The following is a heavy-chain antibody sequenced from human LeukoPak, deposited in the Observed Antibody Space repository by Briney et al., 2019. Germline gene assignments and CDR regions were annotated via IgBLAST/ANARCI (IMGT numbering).Heavy chain of an antibody. Sequence: SETLPLTCAVYGESFSSYYWNWIRQPPGKGLEWIGEINHRGSTNYNPSLKSRVSISVDTSKNQFSLKLSSVTAADTAVYYCARGVQYSDFWSRAEKKLYYYYMDVWGKGTTVTVSS. J-gene: IGHJ6*03. CDR1: GESFSSYY. CDR3: ARGVQYSDFWSRAEKKLYYYYMDV. CDR2: INHRGST. D-gene: IGHD3-3*01. V-gene: IGHV4-34*01.